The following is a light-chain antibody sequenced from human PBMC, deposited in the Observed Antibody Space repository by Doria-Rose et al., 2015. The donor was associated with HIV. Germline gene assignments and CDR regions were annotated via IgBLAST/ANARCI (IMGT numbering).Light chain of an antibody. V-gene: IGKV3-20*01. CDR3: HQYGTSWT. CDR1: QSFSSTY. Sequence: TQSPGTLSLPPGERATLSCRASQSFSSTYLAWYQQKPGQVPSLLIYDGSTRATGIPDRFSASGSGTDFTLTINRLEPEDFALYYCHQYGTSWTFGQGTKVEI. J-gene: IGKJ1*01. CDR2: DGS.